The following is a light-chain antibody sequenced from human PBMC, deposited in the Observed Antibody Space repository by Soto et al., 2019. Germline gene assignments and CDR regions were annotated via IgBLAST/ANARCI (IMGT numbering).Light chain of an antibody. V-gene: IGLV2-11*01. CDR2: DVT. CDR3: AAWDDTLDAQV. J-gene: IGLJ3*02. CDR1: STDVGVHSS. Sequence: QSALTQPRSVSGSPGQSVTISCSGSSTDVGVHSSVSWYQQHPGKAPQLMIYDVTRRPSGVPDRFSGSKSGITASLTISGLQAEDEADYYCAAWDDTLDAQVFGGGTKLTVL.